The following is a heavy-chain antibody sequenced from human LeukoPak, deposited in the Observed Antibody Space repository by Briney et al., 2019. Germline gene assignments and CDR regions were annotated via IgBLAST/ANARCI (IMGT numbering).Heavy chain of an antibody. D-gene: IGHD4-17*01. Sequence: PSQTLSLTCTVSGGSISSGGYYWSWIRQHPGKGLEWIGYIYYSGSTYYNPSLKSRVTISVDTSKNQFSLKLSSMTAADTAVYYCARAGGSTVSHSDYWGQGTLVTVSS. V-gene: IGHV4-31*03. CDR2: IYYSGST. CDR3: ARAGGSTVSHSDY. J-gene: IGHJ4*02. CDR1: GGSISSGGYY.